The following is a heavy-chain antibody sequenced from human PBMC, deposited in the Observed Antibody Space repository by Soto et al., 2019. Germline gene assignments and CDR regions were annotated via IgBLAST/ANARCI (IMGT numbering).Heavy chain of an antibody. V-gene: IGHV4-59*01. D-gene: IGHD3-10*01. CDR2: INYRGNT. CDR1: GGSISTYY. J-gene: IGHJ4*02. Sequence: PSETLSLTCTVSGGSISTYYWTWIRQPPGKGLEWIGYINYRGNTNYNPSLKSRLTISIDTSKNQFSLKLNSVTAADTAVYYCARGEESYVYCFHDRGPRTPVTVSS. CDR3: ARGEESYVYCFHD.